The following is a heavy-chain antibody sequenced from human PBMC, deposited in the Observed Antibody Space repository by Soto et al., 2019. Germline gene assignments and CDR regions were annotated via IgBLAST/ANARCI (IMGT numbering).Heavy chain of an antibody. Sequence: QVQLVQSGAEVKEPGASVKVSCKASGYTLTSYGISWVRQAPGQGLEWMGWMSTYNSDTKYAHKFQDTVTMTTDASTSTAYMQLRSLRSDDTAVYYCAREYCSGGSCYGGDYWGQGTLVTVSS. J-gene: IGHJ4*02. D-gene: IGHD2-15*01. CDR1: GYTLTSYG. V-gene: IGHV1-18*01. CDR3: AREYCSGGSCYGGDY. CDR2: MSTYNSDT.